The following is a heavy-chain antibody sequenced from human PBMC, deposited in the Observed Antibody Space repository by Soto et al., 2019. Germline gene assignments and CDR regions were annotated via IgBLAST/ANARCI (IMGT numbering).Heavy chain of an antibody. CDR3: ARVKGYSSGPPDYYYYGMDV. J-gene: IGHJ6*02. CDR1: GGSISSYY. CDR2: IYYSGST. V-gene: IGHV4-59*01. D-gene: IGHD6-19*01. Sequence: PSETLSLTCTVSGGSISSYYWSWIRQPPGKGLEWIGYIYYSGSTNYNPSLKSRVTISVDTSKNQFSLKLSSVTAADTAVYYCARVKGYSSGPPDYYYYGMDVWGQGTTVTVSS.